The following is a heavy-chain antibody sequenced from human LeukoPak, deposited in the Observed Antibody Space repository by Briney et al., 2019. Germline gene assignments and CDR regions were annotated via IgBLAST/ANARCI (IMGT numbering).Heavy chain of an antibody. Sequence: EASVTVSCTASGGTFSSYAISWVRQAPGQGLEWMGGIIPIFGTANYAQKFQGRVTITADESTSTAYMELSSLRSEDTAVYYCAREGAYDSSGYYYDYWGQGTLVTVSS. CDR1: GGTFSSYA. CDR2: IIPIFGTA. CDR3: AREGAYDSSGYYYDY. D-gene: IGHD3-22*01. V-gene: IGHV1-69*13. J-gene: IGHJ4*02.